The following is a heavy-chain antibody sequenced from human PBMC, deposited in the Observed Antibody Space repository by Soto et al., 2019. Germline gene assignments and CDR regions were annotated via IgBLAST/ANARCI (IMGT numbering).Heavy chain of an antibody. Sequence: ASVKVSCKASGYTFTSYDINCVRQATGQGLEWMGWMNPNSGNTGYAQKFQGRVTMTRNTSISTAYMELSSLRSEDTAVYYCARGRYDILTGYSFDYWGQGTLVTVSS. CDR2: MNPNSGNT. V-gene: IGHV1-8*01. CDR1: GYTFTSYD. D-gene: IGHD3-9*01. J-gene: IGHJ4*02. CDR3: ARGRYDILTGYSFDY.